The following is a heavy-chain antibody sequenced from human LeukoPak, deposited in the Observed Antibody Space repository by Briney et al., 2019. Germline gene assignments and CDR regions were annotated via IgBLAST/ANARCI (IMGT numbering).Heavy chain of an antibody. J-gene: IGHJ4*02. CDR3: ARGRDYGSGSYAYDY. CDR1: GGSFSGYY. V-gene: IGHV4-34*01. D-gene: IGHD3-10*01. Sequence: SETLSLTCAVYGGSFSGYYWSWIRQPPGKGLEWIGEMNHSGGTTYNPSLKSRVTISGDTSKNQFSLKLSSVTAADTAVHYCARGRDYGSGSYAYDYWGQGTPVTVSS. CDR2: MNHSGGT.